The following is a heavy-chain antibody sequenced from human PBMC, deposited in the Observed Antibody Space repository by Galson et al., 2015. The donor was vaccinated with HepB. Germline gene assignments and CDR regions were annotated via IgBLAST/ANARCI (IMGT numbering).Heavy chain of an antibody. CDR2: INTNTGNP. V-gene: IGHV7-4-1*02. CDR3: ARAHPDSHYCSSTSCYDHYYYYYMDV. D-gene: IGHD2-2*01. CDR1: GYTFTSYA. Sequence: SVKVSCKASGYTFTSYAMNWVRQAPGQGLEWMGWINTNTGNPTYAQGFTGRFVFSLDTSVSTAYLQISSLKAEDTAVYYCARAHPDSHYCSSTSCYDHYYYYYMDVWGKGTTVTVSS. J-gene: IGHJ6*03.